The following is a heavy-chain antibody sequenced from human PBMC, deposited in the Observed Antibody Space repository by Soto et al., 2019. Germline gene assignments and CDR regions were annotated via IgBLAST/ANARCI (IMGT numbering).Heavy chain of an antibody. Sequence: PSETLSLTCTVSGGSVSSGSYYWSWIRQPPGKGLEWIGYIYYSGSTNYNPSLKSRVTISVDTSKNQFSLKLSSVTAADTAVYYCARDQVTGTTAEYFQHWGQGTLVTVSS. CDR2: IYYSGST. CDR1: GGSVSSGSYY. D-gene: IGHD1-7*01. CDR3: ARDQVTGTTAEYFQH. J-gene: IGHJ1*01. V-gene: IGHV4-61*01.